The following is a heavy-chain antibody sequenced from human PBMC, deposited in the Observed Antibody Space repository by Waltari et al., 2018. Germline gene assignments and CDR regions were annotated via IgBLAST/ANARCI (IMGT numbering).Heavy chain of an antibody. J-gene: IGHJ5*02. CDR3: ARKSSSSAHTFDP. CDR2: ISSRSSSI. Sequence: EVQLVESGGSLVQPGWSLRLSCADSGFTLNTFGVTWVRQAPGKGLEWVSYISSRSSSIDYADSVKGRFNIARDNAKNSVYLQMYSRRSEEKAVYYCARKSSSSAHTFDPWSQGTLVTVTS. D-gene: IGHD6-6*01. CDR1: GFTLNTFG. V-gene: IGHV3-48*04.